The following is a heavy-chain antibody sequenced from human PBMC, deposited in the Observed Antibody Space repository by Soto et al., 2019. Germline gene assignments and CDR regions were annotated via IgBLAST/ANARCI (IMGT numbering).Heavy chain of an antibody. V-gene: IGHV1-2*02. D-gene: IGHD6-19*01. CDR3: TRASTVAGGSSKSLPNNY. CDR2: MNPGSGHT. Sequence: QIQLVQSGAEVKKPGASVKVSCKSSGYTFTDYYLHWVRQAPGQGLEWMGWMNPGSGHTEYAETSQGTVTITRDTSITTASMDLTTLSSDDTAMYSCTRASTVAGGSSKSLPNNYWGQGTLVTVSS. CDR1: GYTFTDYY. J-gene: IGHJ4*02.